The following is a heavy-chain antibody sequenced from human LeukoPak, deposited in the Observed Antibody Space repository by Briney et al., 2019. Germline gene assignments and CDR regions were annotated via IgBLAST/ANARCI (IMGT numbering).Heavy chain of an antibody. J-gene: IGHJ4*02. Sequence: PSETLSLTCTVSGGSVSSNDYYWGWIRQPPGKGLGWIGSIYYTGSTYYTPSLKSGVTISIDTSKNLFSPNLSSVTAADTAVYYCARSLALEIGCPDYWGQGTLVTVSS. CDR3: ARSLALEIGCPDY. V-gene: IGHV4-39*01. CDR2: IYYTGST. D-gene: IGHD1-1*01. CDR1: GGSVSSNDYY.